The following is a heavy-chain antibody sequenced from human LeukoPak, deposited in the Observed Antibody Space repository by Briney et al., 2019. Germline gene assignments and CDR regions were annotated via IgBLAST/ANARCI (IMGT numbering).Heavy chain of an antibody. CDR2: TSYSGST. CDR1: GGSISSGDYY. J-gene: IGHJ5*02. Sequence: PSETLSLTCTVSGGSISSGDYYWMWIRQPPGKGLEWIGHTSYSGSTSFNPSLKSRVTISVDTSKNQFSLKLSSVTAADTAVYYCAKGYGDYVGWFDPWGQGTLVTVSS. CDR3: AKGYGDYVGWFDP. V-gene: IGHV4-61*08. D-gene: IGHD4-17*01.